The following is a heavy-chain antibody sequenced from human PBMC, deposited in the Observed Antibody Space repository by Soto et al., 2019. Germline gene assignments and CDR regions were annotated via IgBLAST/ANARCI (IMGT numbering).Heavy chain of an antibody. V-gene: IGHV4-59*01. Sequence: SETLSLTCTVSGGSISSYYWSWIRQPPGKGLEWIGYIYYSGSTNYNPSLKSRVTISVDTSKNQFSLKLSSVTAADTAVYYCARVGYSNYGVDYWRQGTLVTVSS. CDR3: ARVGYSNYGVDY. CDR1: GGSISSYY. D-gene: IGHD4-4*01. J-gene: IGHJ4*02. CDR2: IYYSGST.